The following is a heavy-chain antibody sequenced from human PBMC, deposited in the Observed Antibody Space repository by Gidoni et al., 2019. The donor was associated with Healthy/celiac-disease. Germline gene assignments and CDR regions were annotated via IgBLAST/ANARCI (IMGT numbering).Heavy chain of an antibody. D-gene: IGHD6-19*01. V-gene: IGHV4-34*01. CDR3: AYSSGWYFFDY. CDR2: INHSGST. Sequence: QVQLQQWGAGLLKPSETLSLTCAVYGGSFSGYYWSWIRQPPGKGLEWIGEINHSGSTNYNPSLKSRVTISVDTSKNQVSLKLSSVTAADTAVYYCAYSSGWYFFDYWGQGTLVTVSS. J-gene: IGHJ4*02. CDR1: GGSFSGYY.